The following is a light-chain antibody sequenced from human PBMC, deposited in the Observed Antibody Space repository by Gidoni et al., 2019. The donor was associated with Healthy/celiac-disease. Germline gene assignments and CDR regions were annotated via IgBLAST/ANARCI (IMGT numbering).Light chain of an antibody. V-gene: IGKV3-15*01. Sequence: EIVMTQSQATLSVSPGERATLSFRARQSVRSNLAWYQQKPGQAHRLLNYGASTRATVIPARFSGSGSGTEFTLPISSLQYEDFAFYYCQQYNNWPRTFGQGTKVEIK. CDR1: QSVRSN. CDR2: GAS. CDR3: QQYNNWPRT. J-gene: IGKJ1*01.